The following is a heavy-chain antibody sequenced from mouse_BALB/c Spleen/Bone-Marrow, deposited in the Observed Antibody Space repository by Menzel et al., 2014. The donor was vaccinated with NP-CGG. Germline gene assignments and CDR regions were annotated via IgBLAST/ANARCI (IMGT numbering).Heavy chain of an antibody. CDR3: ARKGQRAYDSKRY. CDR2: FYHEDFYT. CDR1: GYTFSNFY. D-gene: IGHD2-4*01. Sequence: QVQLQQSGLELVKPGASVRISFKASGYTFSNFYIHWVKQRPGQGLEWIGWFYHEDFYTMFYEYFKGKDTLTADKSSSTAYMQLSSLTSEDAAVYFGARKGQRAYDSKRYWGPGTSVTVSS. J-gene: IGHJ4*01. V-gene: IGHV1S56*01.